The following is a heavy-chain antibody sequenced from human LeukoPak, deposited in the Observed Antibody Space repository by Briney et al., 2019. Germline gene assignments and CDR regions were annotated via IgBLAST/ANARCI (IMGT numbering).Heavy chain of an antibody. J-gene: IGHJ2*01. CDR2: ISAYNGNT. CDR1: GYTFINYG. CDR3: ARVSTNSRVAGYDPQWYFDL. Sequence: ASMKVSCKASGYTFINYGFSWVRQAPGQGLEWMGWISAYNGNTNYLQKLQGRVTMTTDTSTNTVYMELRSLRSDDTAVYYCARVSTNSRVAGYDPQWYFDLWGRGTPVTVS. D-gene: IGHD5-12*01. V-gene: IGHV1-18*04.